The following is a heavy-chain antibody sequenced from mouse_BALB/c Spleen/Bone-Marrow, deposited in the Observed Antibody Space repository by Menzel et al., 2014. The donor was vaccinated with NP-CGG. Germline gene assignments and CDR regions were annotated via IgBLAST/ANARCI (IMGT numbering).Heavy chain of an antibody. J-gene: IGHJ1*01. CDR3: ARGGTTATWYFDV. Sequence: VQLKQSGAELVKPGASVKLSCTASGFNIKDTYMHWVKQRPEQSLEWIGRIDPANGNTKYDPKFQGKDTITADTSSNTAYLQLSSLTSEDTAVYYCARGGTTATWYFDVWGAGTTVTVSS. V-gene: IGHV14-3*02. CDR2: IDPANGNT. CDR1: GFNIKDTY. D-gene: IGHD1-2*01.